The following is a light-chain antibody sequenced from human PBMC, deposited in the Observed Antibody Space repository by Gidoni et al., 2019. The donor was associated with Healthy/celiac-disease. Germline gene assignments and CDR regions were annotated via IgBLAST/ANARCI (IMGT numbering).Light chain of an antibody. CDR1: SRDVGSYNL. J-gene: IGLJ1*01. V-gene: IGLV2-23*02. Sequence: QPALTQPASVSGSPGQSITISCTGTSRDVGSYNLVSCYQQHPGKAPKLMIYEVSKRPSGVSNRFSGSKSGNTASLTISGLQAEDEADYYCCSYAGSSTYVFGTGTKVTVL. CDR2: EVS. CDR3: CSYAGSSTYV.